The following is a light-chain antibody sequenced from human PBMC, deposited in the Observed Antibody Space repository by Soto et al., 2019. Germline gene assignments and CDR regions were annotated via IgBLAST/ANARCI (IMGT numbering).Light chain of an antibody. Sequence: QSVLTQPASVSGSPGQSSTISCTGTNGDVGSYDLVSWYQRYPGEAPKLIIYEVNKRPSGISNRFSGSKSGNTASLTISGLQAEDEAEYDCCSYAGSNSLIFGGGTKVTVL. CDR3: CSYAGSNSLI. V-gene: IGLV2-23*02. CDR1: NGDVGSYDL. CDR2: EVN. J-gene: IGLJ2*01.